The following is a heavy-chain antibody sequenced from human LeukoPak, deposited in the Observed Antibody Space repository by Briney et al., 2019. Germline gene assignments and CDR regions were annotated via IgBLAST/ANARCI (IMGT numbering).Heavy chain of an antibody. CDR1: GGSISSSSYY. CDR3: ARLRFAEGYFDY. Sequence: SETLSLTCTVSGGSISSSSYYWGWIRQPPGKGLEWIGSIYYSGSTYYNPSLKSRVTISVDTSKNQFSLKLSSVTAADTAVYYCARLRFAEGYFDYWGQGTLVTVSS. J-gene: IGHJ4*02. V-gene: IGHV4-39*01. D-gene: IGHD3-10*01. CDR2: IYYSGST.